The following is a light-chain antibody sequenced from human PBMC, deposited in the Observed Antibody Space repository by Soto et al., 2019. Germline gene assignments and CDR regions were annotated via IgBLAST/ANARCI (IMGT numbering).Light chain of an antibody. V-gene: IGLV2-14*03. CDR1: SSDVGGYNY. J-gene: IGLJ3*02. Sequence: QSALTQPASVSGSPGQSITISCTGTSSDVGGYNYVSWYQQHPGKGPKLMIYDVTNRPSGVPDRFSASKSGTSASLAISGLLSEDEADYFCAAWDDILNGHWVFGGGTKLTVL. CDR3: AAWDDILNGHWV. CDR2: DVT.